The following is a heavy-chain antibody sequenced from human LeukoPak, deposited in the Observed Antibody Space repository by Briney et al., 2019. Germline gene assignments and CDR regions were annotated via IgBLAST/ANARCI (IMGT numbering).Heavy chain of an antibody. Sequence: TGGSLRLSCAASGYTFINYGMHWVRQAPGKGLEWVAVLFYDGSRNSYADSVKGRFTISRDVSQNTLFLHMNTLRAEDTAIYYYAKDRTVGASYWYFDLWGRGTLVTVSS. V-gene: IGHV3-33*06. D-gene: IGHD1-26*01. CDR3: AKDRTVGASYWYFDL. CDR2: LFYDGSRN. CDR1: GYTFINYG. J-gene: IGHJ2*01.